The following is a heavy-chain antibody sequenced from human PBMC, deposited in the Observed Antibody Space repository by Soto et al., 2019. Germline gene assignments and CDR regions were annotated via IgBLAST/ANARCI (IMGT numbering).Heavy chain of an antibody. D-gene: IGHD3-3*01. CDR3: ARDTNYDFWSGYPDDAFDI. Sequence: GSLTLSCAASGFTFCRYWMSWVRQAPGKGQEWVANIKQDGSEKYYADSVKGRFTISRDNSKNTLYLQMNSLRAEDTAVYYCARDTNYDFWSGYPDDAFDIWGQGTMVTVSS. CDR2: IKQDGSEK. V-gene: IGHV3-7*01. CDR1: GFTFCRYW. J-gene: IGHJ3*02.